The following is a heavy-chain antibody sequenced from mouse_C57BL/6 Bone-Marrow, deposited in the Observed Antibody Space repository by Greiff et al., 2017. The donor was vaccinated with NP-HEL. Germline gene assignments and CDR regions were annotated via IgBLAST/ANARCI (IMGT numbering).Heavy chain of an antibody. D-gene: IGHD1-1*01. Sequence: QVQLQQPGAELVKPGASVKMSCKASGYTFTSYWITWVKQRPGQGPEWIGDIYPGSGSPNYNEKFKSKATLTVETSSSTAYMQLSSLTSEDSAVYYCARIYYYGSRGAYWGQGTLVTVSA. CDR1: GYTFTSYW. J-gene: IGHJ3*01. CDR2: IYPGSGSP. V-gene: IGHV1-55*01. CDR3: ARIYYYGSRGAY.